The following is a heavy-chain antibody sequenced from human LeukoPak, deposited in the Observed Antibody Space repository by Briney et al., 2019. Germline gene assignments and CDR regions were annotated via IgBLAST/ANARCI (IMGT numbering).Heavy chain of an antibody. Sequence: SVKVSCKASGGTFSSYAISWVRQAPGQGLEWMGGIIPIFGTANYAQKFQGRVTITADKSTSTACMELSSLRSEDTAVYYCARSGPGSSSLDAFDIWGQGTMVTISS. D-gene: IGHD6-13*01. CDR1: GGTFSSYA. CDR2: IIPIFGTA. J-gene: IGHJ3*02. V-gene: IGHV1-69*06. CDR3: ARSGPGSSSLDAFDI.